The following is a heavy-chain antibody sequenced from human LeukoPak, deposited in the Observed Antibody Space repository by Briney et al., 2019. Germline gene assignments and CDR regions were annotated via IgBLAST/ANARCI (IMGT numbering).Heavy chain of an antibody. D-gene: IGHD3-9*01. CDR2: IKQDGSEK. CDR3: ARWGMNDILTGYTDY. CDR1: GFTFSSYW. J-gene: IGHJ4*02. V-gene: IGHV3-7*01. Sequence: PGGSLRLSCAASGFTFSSYWMSWVRQAPGKGLEWVANIKQDGSEKYYVDSVKGRFTISRDNAKNSLYLQMNSLRAEDTAVYYCARWGMNDILTGYTDYWGQGTLVTVSS.